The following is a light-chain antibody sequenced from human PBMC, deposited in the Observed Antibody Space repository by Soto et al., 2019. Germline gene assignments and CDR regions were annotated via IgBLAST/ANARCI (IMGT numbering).Light chain of an antibody. Sequence: QLVLTQPPSASGSPGQSVTISCAGTSSDVGGYDYVSWYQQHPGKAPKLIIYEVNKRPSGVPDRFSGSKSANTASLTVSGLQAEDEADYYCSSYAGSNNLRMFGGGTKLTVL. CDR2: EVN. J-gene: IGLJ3*02. V-gene: IGLV2-8*01. CDR3: SSYAGSNNLRM. CDR1: SSDVGGYDY.